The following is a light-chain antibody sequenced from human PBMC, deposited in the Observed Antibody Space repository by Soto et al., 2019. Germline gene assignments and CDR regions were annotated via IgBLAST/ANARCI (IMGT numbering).Light chain of an antibody. J-gene: IGKJ4*01. CDR2: AES. CDR1: QTISSY. CDR3: QQSYITPLT. Sequence: DIQMTQSPSSLSASVGDRVTITCRASQTISSYLNWYQQKPGKAPKLLIYAESSLQSGVPSRFSGSESGKDFTLTISSLQPEDFATYYCQQSYITPLTFGGGTKVEI. V-gene: IGKV1-39*01.